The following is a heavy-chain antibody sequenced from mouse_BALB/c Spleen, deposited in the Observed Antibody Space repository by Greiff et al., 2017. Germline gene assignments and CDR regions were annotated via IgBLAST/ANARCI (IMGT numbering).Heavy chain of an antibody. CDR3: AREAWFAY. V-gene: IGHV3-6*02. CDR2: ISYDGSN. CDR1: GYSITSGYY. J-gene: IGHJ2*01. Sequence: EVKLQESGPGLVKPSQSLSLTCSVTGYSITSGYYWNWIRQFPGNKLEWMGYISYDGSNNYNPSLKNRISITRDTSKNQFFLKLNSVTTEDTATYYCAREAWFAYWGQGTTLTVSS. D-gene: IGHD2-2*01.